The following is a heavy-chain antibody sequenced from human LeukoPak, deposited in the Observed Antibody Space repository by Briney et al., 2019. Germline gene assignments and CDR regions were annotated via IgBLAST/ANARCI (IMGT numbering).Heavy chain of an antibody. CDR1: GGSISSYY. V-gene: IGHV4-59*08. Sequence: SETLSLTCTVSGGSISSYYWSWIRQPPGKGLEWIGYIYYSGSTKYSPSLKSRVTISVDTSKNQFSLKLSSVTAADTAMFYCARGLGPGNWFDPWGQGTLVTVSS. D-gene: IGHD3-10*01. J-gene: IGHJ5*02. CDR2: IYYSGST. CDR3: ARGLGPGNWFDP.